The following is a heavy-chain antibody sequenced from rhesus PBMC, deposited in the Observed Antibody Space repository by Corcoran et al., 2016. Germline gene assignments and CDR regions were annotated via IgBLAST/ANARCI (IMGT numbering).Heavy chain of an antibody. V-gene: IGHV4-122*02. CDR3: AREEFLDWLSFDY. CDR1: GYSISRGYG. J-gene: IGHJ4*01. CDR2: MSYCGST. Sequence: QLQLQESGPGLVKPSETLSLTCAVPGYSISRGYGWSGNPQPPGKGLEWIGYMSYCGSTSSNPSIKSRVTISRETSKNQFSLRLSSVTAAETAVYYCAREEFLDWLSFDYWGQGVLVTVSS. D-gene: IGHD3-3*01.